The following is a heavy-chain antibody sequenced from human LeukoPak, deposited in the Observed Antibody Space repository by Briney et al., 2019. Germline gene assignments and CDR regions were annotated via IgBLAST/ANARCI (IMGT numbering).Heavy chain of an antibody. CDR1: GGSISSYY. V-gene: IGHV4-59*12. CDR2: IYYSGST. J-gene: IGHJ4*02. D-gene: IGHD3-22*01. CDR3: ARGVGGDYYDSSAYYYNY. Sequence: SETLSLTCTVSGGSISSYYWSWIRQPPGKGLEWIGYIYYSGSTYYNPFLKSRVTISVDRSKNQFSLKLSSVTAADTAVYYCARGVGGDYYDSSAYYYNYGGQGTLVTVSS.